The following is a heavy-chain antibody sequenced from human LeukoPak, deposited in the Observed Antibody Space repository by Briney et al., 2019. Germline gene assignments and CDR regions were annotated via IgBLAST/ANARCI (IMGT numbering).Heavy chain of an antibody. CDR2: INPNSGGT. Sequence: ASVEVSCRASGYTFTGYYMHWVRQAPGQGLEWMGWINPNSGGTNYAQKFQGRVTMTRDTSISTAYMELSRLRSDDTAVYYCARLPRGDCSSTSCPLVFDYWGQGTLVTVSS. CDR1: GYTFTGYY. V-gene: IGHV1-2*02. J-gene: IGHJ4*02. D-gene: IGHD2-2*01. CDR3: ARLPRGDCSSTSCPLVFDY.